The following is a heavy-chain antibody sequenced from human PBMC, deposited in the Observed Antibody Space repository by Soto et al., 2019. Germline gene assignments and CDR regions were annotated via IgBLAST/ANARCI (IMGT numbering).Heavy chain of an antibody. Sequence: ASVKVSCKASGYTFTSYYMHCVRQAPGQGLEWMGIINPSGGSTSYAQKFQGRVTMTRDTSTSTVYMELSSLRSEDTAVYYCASAYYDFWSGYYTIRDYYYGMDVWGQGTTVTVSS. CDR2: INPSGGST. CDR3: ASAYYDFWSGYYTIRDYYYGMDV. J-gene: IGHJ6*02. CDR1: GYTFTSYY. D-gene: IGHD3-3*01. V-gene: IGHV1-46*01.